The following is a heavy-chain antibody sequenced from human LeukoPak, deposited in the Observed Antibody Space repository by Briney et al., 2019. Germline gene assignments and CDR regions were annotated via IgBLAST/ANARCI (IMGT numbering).Heavy chain of an antibody. J-gene: IGHJ4*02. V-gene: IGHV1-2*02. CDR1: GYTFTGYY. Sequence: PRASVTVSCKASGYTFTGYYMHWVRQAPGQGVEWMGWINPNSGGTNYAQKFQGRVTMTRDTSISTAYMELSRLRSDDTAVYYCARGWNYDFWSGYYYGFDYWGQGTLVTVSS. CDR3: ARGWNYDFWSGYYYGFDY. CDR2: INPNSGGT. D-gene: IGHD3-3*01.